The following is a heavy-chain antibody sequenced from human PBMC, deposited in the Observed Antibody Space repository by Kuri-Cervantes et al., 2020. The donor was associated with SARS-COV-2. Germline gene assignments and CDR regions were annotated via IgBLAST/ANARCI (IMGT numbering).Heavy chain of an antibody. Sequence: ASVKVSCKASGYTFTGYYMHWVRQAPGQGLEWMGWVSPNSGGTNYAQKFQGRVTMTRDTSISTAYMELSRLRSDDTAVYYCARSSHLWKSYYFDYWGQGTLVTVSS. CDR3: ARSSHLWKSYYFDY. J-gene: IGHJ4*02. CDR1: GYTFTGYY. D-gene: IGHD3-3*01. V-gene: IGHV1-2*02. CDR2: VSPNSGGT.